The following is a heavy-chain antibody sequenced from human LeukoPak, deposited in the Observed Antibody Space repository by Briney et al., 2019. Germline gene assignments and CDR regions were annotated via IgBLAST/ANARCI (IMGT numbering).Heavy chain of an antibody. Sequence: ASVKVSCKASGYTFTSYDINWVRQATGQGLEWMGWMNPNSGNTGYAQKFQGRVTMTRNTSISTAYMELSSLRSEDTAVYYCARGGWELVYYYMDVWGKGTTVTVSS. CDR2: MNPNSGNT. CDR3: ARGGWELVYYYMDV. D-gene: IGHD1-26*01. V-gene: IGHV1-8*01. J-gene: IGHJ6*03. CDR1: GYTFTSYD.